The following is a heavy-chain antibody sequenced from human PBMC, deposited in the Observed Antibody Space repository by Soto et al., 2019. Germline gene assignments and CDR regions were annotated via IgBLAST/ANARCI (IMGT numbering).Heavy chain of an antibody. J-gene: IGHJ1*01. CDR1: GFTFSSYA. CDR3: AKLPLQQLAWEYFQH. D-gene: IGHD6-13*01. V-gene: IGHV3-23*01. Sequence: GGSLRLSCAASGFTFSSYAMSWVRQAPGKGLEWVSAISGSGGSTYYADSVKGRFTISRDNSKNTLYLQMNSLRAEDTAVYYCAKLPLQQLAWEYFQHWGQGTLVTVPQ. CDR2: ISGSGGST.